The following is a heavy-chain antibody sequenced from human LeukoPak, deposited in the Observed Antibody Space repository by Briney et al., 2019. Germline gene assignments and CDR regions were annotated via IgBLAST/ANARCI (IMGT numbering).Heavy chain of an antibody. J-gene: IGHJ3*02. V-gene: IGHV1-2*04. CDR2: INPNSGGT. Sequence: ASVKVSCKASGYTFTGYYMHWVRQAPGQGLEWMGWINPNSGGTNYAQKFQGWVTMTRDTSISTAYMELSRLRSDDTAVYYCARASPYCSSTSCYADDAFDIWGQGTMVTVSS. D-gene: IGHD2-2*01. CDR1: GYTFTGYY. CDR3: ARASPYCSSTSCYADDAFDI.